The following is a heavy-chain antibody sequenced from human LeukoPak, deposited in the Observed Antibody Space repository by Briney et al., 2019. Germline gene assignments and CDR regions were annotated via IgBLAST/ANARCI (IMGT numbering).Heavy chain of an antibody. CDR1: AFTLDDYG. D-gene: IGHD3-3*01. CDR3: ARVDQDWDFWSGYTYYYYYYMDV. J-gene: IGHJ6*03. V-gene: IGHV3-74*01. CDR2: INSVGGST. Sequence: GGSLSSSGAALAFTLDDYGRGGLPQAPGKGLVWVSRINSVGGSTSYADSVKGRFTISRDTAKNTLYLQMNSLRAEDTAVYYCARVDQDWDFWSGYTYYYYYYMDVWGKGTTVTVSS.